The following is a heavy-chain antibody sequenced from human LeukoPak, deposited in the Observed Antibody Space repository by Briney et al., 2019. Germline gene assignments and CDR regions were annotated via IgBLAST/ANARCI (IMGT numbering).Heavy chain of an antibody. V-gene: IGHV1-18*01. CDR1: GYTFTSYG. D-gene: IGHD5-12*01. Sequence: GASVKVSCKASGYTFTSYGISWVRQAPGQGLEWMGWISAYNGNTNYAQKLQGRVTMTTDTSTSTAYMELRSLRSDDTAVYYCARARYSGYDVGAVDHWGQGTLVTVSS. CDR2: ISAYNGNT. CDR3: ARARYSGYDVGAVDH. J-gene: IGHJ4*02.